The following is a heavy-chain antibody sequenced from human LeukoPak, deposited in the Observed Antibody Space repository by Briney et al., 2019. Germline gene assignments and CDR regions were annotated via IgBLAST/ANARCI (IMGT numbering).Heavy chain of an antibody. CDR1: GFTFSTYW. Sequence: GGSLRLSCAASGFTFSTYWMSWVRQAPGKGLEWVAVISYDGSNKYYADSVKGRFTISRDNSKNTLYLQMNSLRAEDTAIYYCAKSGLNRFDYWGQGTLVTVSS. J-gene: IGHJ4*02. V-gene: IGHV3-30*18. CDR2: ISYDGSNK. CDR3: AKSGLNRFDY. D-gene: IGHD2-15*01.